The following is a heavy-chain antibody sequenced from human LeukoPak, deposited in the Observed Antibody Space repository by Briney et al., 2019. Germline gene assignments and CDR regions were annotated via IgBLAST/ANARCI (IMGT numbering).Heavy chain of an antibody. J-gene: IGHJ4*02. CDR3: ASISDLLYYFDS. Sequence: GGSLRLSCAASGFTFSSYSMNWVRRAPGKGLEWVSVSYTGGNTHYADSVKGRFTLSRDNSKNTVYLQMNSLRVEDTAMYYCASISDLLYYFDSWGQGTLVTVSS. CDR2: SYTGGNT. CDR1: GFTFSSYS. V-gene: IGHV3-66*01.